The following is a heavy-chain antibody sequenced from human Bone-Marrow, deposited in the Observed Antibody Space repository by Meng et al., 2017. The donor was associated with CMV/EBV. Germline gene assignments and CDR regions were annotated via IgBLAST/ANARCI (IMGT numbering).Heavy chain of an antibody. J-gene: IGHJ4*02. CDR3: AWKQLGYYYVSSGYWYY. D-gene: IGHD3-22*01. Sequence: GSLRLSCAVYGGSFSGYYWSWIRQPPGKGLEWIGEINHSGSTNYNPSLKRRVTISVNTSKNQFSLKLSSVTAADTALYYCAWKQLGYYYVSSGYWYYWGQETRSPSPQ. CDR2: INHSGST. CDR1: GGSFSGYY. V-gene: IGHV4-34*01.